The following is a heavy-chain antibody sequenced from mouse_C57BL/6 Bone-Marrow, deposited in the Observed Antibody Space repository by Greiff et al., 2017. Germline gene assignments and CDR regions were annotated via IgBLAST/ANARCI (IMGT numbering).Heavy chain of an antibody. CDR3: AGIGLLLRGGYFDV. Sequence: VQLQQSGSELRSPGSSVKLSCKASDSDVFPNAYMCWVRPTPGHGCEGIGGILPSIGSTIYGEKFEDNATLDADTLSNTAYLEINSLTSEDSAIYDVAGIGLLLRGGYFDVWGTGTTVTVSS. V-gene: IGHV15-2*01. J-gene: IGHJ1*03. CDR1: DSDVFPNAY. CDR2: ILPSIGST. D-gene: IGHD1-1*01.